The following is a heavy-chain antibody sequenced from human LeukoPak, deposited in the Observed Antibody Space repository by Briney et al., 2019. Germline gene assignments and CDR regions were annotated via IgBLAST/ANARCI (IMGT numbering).Heavy chain of an antibody. J-gene: IGHJ4*02. V-gene: IGHV3-15*01. CDR2: IKSKTDGGTT. Sequence: GGSLRLPCAASGFTFSNAWMSWVRQAPGKGLEWVGRIKSKTDGGTTDYAAPVKGRFTISRDDSKNTLYLQMNSLKTEDTAVYYCTTGPLWFGELRYFDYWGQGTLVTVSS. CDR3: TTGPLWFGELRYFDY. D-gene: IGHD3-10*01. CDR1: GFTFSNAW.